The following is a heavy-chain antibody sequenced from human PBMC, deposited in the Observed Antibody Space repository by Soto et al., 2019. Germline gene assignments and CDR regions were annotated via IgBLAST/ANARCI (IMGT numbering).Heavy chain of an antibody. D-gene: IGHD6-19*01. CDR2: ISGSGGST. Sequence: PGGSLRLSCAASGFTFSSYALSWVRQAPGKGLEWVSAISGSGGSTYYADSVKGRFTISRDNSKNTLYLQMNSLRAEDTAVYYCAKDRGFLIAVAGTIDYWGQGTLVTVSS. J-gene: IGHJ4*02. CDR3: AKDRGFLIAVAGTIDY. CDR1: GFTFSSYA. V-gene: IGHV3-23*01.